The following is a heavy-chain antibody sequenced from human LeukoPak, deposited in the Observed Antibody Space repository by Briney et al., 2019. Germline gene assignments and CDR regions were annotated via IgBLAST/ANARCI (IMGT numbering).Heavy chain of an antibody. CDR1: GFTFSSHS. D-gene: IGHD2-2*02. CDR2: ISSSSSTI. V-gene: IGHV3-48*01. CDR3: ARGILGYCSSTSCYRGNTNFDY. J-gene: IGHJ4*02. Sequence: GGSLRLSCAASGFTFSSHSMNWVRQAPGKGLEWVSYISSSSSTIYYADSVKGRFTISRDNAKNSLYLQMNSLRAEDTAVYYCARGILGYCSSTSCYRGNTNFDYWGQGTLVTVSS.